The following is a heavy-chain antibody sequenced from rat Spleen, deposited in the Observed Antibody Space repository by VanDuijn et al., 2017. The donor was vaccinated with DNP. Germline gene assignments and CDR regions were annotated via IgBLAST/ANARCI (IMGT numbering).Heavy chain of an antibody. CDR1: GFTFSDYY. V-gene: IGHV5-20*01. D-gene: IGHD1-11*01. CDR3: ARDNYGTSGAMDA. J-gene: IGHJ4*01. Sequence: EVQLVESGGGLVQPGRSLKLSCAASGFTFSDYYMAWVRQAPTKGLEWVAYIAYDGGITYYGDSVKGRFTISRDDAKSTLYLQMDSLRSEDTATYYCARDNYGTSGAMDAWGQGTSVTVSS. CDR2: IAYDGGIT.